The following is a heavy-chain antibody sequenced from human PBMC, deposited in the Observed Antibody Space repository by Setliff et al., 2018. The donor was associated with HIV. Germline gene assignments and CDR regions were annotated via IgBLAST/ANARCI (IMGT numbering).Heavy chain of an antibody. V-gene: IGHV3-11*04. CDR3: ARVSTGY. Sequence: PGGSLRLSCAASGFTLSASYMTWIRQAPGKGLEWVAHISSSGATIYYVDSVKGRFTISRDNAKNSLYLQMNSLRAEDTAVYYCARVSTGYWGQGTLVTVSS. CDR2: ISSSGATI. J-gene: IGHJ4*02. CDR1: GFTLSASY.